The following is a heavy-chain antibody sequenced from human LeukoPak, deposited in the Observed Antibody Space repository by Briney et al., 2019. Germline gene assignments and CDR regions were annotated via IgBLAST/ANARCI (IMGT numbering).Heavy chain of an antibody. V-gene: IGHV3-23*01. J-gene: IGHJ4*02. CDR3: AKSMDTAMVTSSGY. D-gene: IGHD5-18*01. Sequence: SGGSLRLSCAASGFTFSSYAMSWARQAPGKGLEWVSAISGSGGSTYYADSVKGRFTISRDNSKNTLYLQMNSLRAEDAAVYYCAKSMDTAMVTSSGYWGQGTLVTVSS. CDR1: GFTFSSYA. CDR2: ISGSGGST.